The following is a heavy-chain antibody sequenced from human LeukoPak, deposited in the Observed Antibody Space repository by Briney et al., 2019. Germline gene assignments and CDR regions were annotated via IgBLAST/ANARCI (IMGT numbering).Heavy chain of an antibody. V-gene: IGHV4-59*08. D-gene: IGHD1-26*01. CDR1: GGSLSPYY. Sequence: SETLSLTSTVSGGSLSPYYWTWIRQPPGKGLEWIGYIYHTGTTRYNPSLNRRVTISVETSKNQFSLRLNSVTAADTAIYYCARLDSGDHGNIPHWGQGTLVTVSS. CDR3: ARLDSGDHGNIPH. CDR2: IYHTGTT. J-gene: IGHJ1*01.